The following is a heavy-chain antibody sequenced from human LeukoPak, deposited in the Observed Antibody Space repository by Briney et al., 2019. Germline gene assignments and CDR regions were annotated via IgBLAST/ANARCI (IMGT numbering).Heavy chain of an antibody. V-gene: IGHV3-23*01. J-gene: IGHJ4*02. D-gene: IGHD3-10*01. CDR3: AKDPGVLISKSGYFDY. CDR2: ISGSGSST. Sequence: PGGSLRLSCAASGFTFSSYAMSWVRQAPGKGLEWVPAISGSGSSTYYADSVKGRFTISRDNSKNTLYLQMNSLRAEDTAVYYCAKDPGVLISKSGYFDYWGQGTLVTVSS. CDR1: GFTFSSYA.